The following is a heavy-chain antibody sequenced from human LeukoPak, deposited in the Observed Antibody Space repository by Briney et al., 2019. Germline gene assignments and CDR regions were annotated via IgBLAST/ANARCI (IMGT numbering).Heavy chain of an antibody. CDR2: MNPNTANT. J-gene: IGHJ4*02. Sequence: ASVKASCKASGYTFTSYDTNWVRQAPGQGLEWMGWMNPNTANTGYAQKFQGRVTITRNTSISTSYMELNSLRSEDTAVYYCARVRAPSYGDYTLGDYWGQGTLVTVSS. V-gene: IGHV1-8*01. D-gene: IGHD4-17*01. CDR3: ARVRAPSYGDYTLGDY. CDR1: GYTFTSYD.